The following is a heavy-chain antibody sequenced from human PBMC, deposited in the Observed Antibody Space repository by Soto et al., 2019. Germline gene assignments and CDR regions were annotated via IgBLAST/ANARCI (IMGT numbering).Heavy chain of an antibody. CDR3: AKERGGGSYCTDAFDI. CDR2: ISYDGSNK. D-gene: IGHD2-15*01. V-gene: IGHV3-30*18. CDR1: GFTFSSYG. J-gene: IGHJ3*02. Sequence: QVQLVESGGGVVQPGRSLRLSCAASGFTFSSYGMHWVRQAPGKGLEWVAVISYDGSNKYYADSVKGRFTISRDNSKNTLYLKMNSLRAEVTAVYYCAKERGGGSYCTDAFDIWGQGTMVTVSS.